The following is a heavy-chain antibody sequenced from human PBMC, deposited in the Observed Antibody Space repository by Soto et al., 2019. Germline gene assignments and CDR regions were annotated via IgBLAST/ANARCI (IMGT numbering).Heavy chain of an antibody. D-gene: IGHD6-6*01. CDR2: IKQDGSEK. CDR3: ARDSSSSLFTTDAFDI. J-gene: IGHJ3*02. Sequence: GGSLRLSCAASGFTFSSYWMSWVRQAPGKGLEWVANIKQDGSEKYYVDSVKGRFTISRDNAKNSLYLQMNSLRAEDTAVYYCARDSSSSLFTTDAFDIWGQGTMVTVSS. V-gene: IGHV3-7*03. CDR1: GFTFSSYW.